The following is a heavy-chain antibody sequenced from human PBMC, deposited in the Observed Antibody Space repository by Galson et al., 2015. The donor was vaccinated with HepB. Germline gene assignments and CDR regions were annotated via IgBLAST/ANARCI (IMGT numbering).Heavy chain of an antibody. CDR3: AGTFHCSSTSCYHDAFDI. D-gene: IGHD2-2*01. Sequence: CKASGYTFTSYDINWVRQATGQGLEWMGWMNPNSGNTGYAQKFQGRVTMTRNTSISTAYMELSSLRSEDTAVYYCAGTFHCSSTSCYHDAFDIWGQGTMVTVSS. V-gene: IGHV1-8*01. J-gene: IGHJ3*02. CDR2: MNPNSGNT. CDR1: GYTFTSYD.